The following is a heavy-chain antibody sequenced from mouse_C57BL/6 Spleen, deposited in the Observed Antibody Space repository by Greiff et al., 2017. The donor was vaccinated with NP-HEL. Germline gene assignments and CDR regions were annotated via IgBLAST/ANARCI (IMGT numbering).Heavy chain of an antibody. D-gene: IGHD2-3*01. V-gene: IGHV5-4*03. CDR1: GFTFSSYA. J-gene: IGHJ1*03. CDR2: ISDGGSYT. CDR3: ARGGLLYWYCDV. Sequence: EVKLVESGGGLVKPGGSLKLSCAASGFTFSSYAMSWVRQTPEKRLEWVATISDGGSYTYYPDNVKGRFTISRDNAKNNLYLQMSHLKSEDTAMYYCARGGLLYWYCDVWGTGTTVTVSS.